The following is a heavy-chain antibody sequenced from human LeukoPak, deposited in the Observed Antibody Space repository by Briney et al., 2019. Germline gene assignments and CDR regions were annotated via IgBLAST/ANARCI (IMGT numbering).Heavy chain of an antibody. V-gene: IGHV1-24*01. J-gene: IGHJ3*02. Sequence: ASVKVSCKASGYTFTGYYMHWVRQAPGKGLEWMGGFDPEDGETIYAQKFQGRVTMTEDTSTDTAYMELSSLRSEDTAVYYCATSSYDSSGKDAFDIWGQGTMVTVSS. D-gene: IGHD3-22*01. CDR1: GYTFTGYY. CDR2: FDPEDGET. CDR3: ATSSYDSSGKDAFDI.